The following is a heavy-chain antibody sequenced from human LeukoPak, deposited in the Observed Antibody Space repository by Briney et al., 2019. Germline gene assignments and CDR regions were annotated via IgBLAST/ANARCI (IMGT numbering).Heavy chain of an antibody. Sequence: PSETLSLTCTVSGGSISSSSYYWGWSRQPPGKGLEWIGSIYYSGSTYYNPSLKSRVTISVDTSKNQFSLKLSSVTAADTAVYYCARAGRSSSGWGFDYWGQGTLVTVSS. CDR1: GGSISSSSYY. D-gene: IGHD6-6*01. J-gene: IGHJ4*02. CDR3: ARAGRSSSGWGFDY. CDR2: IYYSGST. V-gene: IGHV4-39*07.